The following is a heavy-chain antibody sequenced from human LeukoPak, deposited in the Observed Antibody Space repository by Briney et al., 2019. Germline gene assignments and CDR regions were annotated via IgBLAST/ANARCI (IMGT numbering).Heavy chain of an antibody. J-gene: IGHJ4*02. Sequence: GESLKISCKGSGYSFTSYWIGWVRQMPGKGLGWMGIIYPGDSDNIYSPSFQGQVTISADTSISTAYLQSSSLKASDTAMYYCARWGYYFYYWGQGTLVTVSS. CDR2: IYPGDSDN. CDR3: ARWGYYFYY. CDR1: GYSFTSYW. D-gene: IGHD3-16*01. V-gene: IGHV5-51*01.